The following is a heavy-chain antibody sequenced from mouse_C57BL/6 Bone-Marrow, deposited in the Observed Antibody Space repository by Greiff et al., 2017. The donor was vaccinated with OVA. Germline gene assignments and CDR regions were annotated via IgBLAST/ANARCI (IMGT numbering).Heavy chain of an antibody. V-gene: IGHV14-4*01. J-gene: IGHJ4*01. Sequence: EVQLQQSGAELVRPGASVTLSCTASGFTFTDDYMHWVKQRPEQGLEWIGWIDPENGDTDYAQKFQGKATITADTSSNTAYLQLSSLTSEDTAVYYCTSDGDYVDCYAMDYWGQGTSVTVSS. CDR3: TSDGDYVDCYAMDY. CDR1: GFTFTDDY. CDR2: IDPENGDT. D-gene: IGHD2-13*01.